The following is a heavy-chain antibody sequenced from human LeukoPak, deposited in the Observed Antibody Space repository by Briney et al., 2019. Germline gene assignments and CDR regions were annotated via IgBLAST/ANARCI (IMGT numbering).Heavy chain of an antibody. CDR1: GVSISSGGYY. J-gene: IGHJ4*02. D-gene: IGHD2-2*01. V-gene: IGHV4-31*03. Sequence: PSQTLSLTCTVSGVSISSGGYYWSWIRQHPGKGLEWIGYIYYSGSTYYNPSLKSRVTISVDTSKNQFSLKLSSVTAADTAVYYCARSVSYCSSTSCYGINFDYWGQGTLVTVSS. CDR2: IYYSGST. CDR3: ARSVSYCSSTSCYGINFDY.